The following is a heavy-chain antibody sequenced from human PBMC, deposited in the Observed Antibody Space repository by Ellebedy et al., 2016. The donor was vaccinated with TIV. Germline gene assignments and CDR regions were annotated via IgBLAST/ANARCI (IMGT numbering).Heavy chain of an antibody. CDR2: IYYSGST. V-gene: IGHV4-59*08. J-gene: IGHJ4*02. CDR3: VSARDNWNLN. Sequence: MPSETLSLTCTVSGGSISTYYWSWIRQPPGKGLEWIGYIYYSGSTNYNPSLKSRVTISVDTSKNQFSLKLSSVTAADTAVYYCVSARDNWNLNWGQGTLVTVSS. CDR1: GGSISTYY. D-gene: IGHD1-1*01.